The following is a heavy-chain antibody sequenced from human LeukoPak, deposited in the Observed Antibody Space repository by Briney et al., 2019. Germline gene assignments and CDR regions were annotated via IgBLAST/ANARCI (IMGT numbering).Heavy chain of an antibody. CDR3: ARVGAAFWCGYYTKDFDY. CDR2: INHSGST. D-gene: IGHD3-3*01. V-gene: IGHV4-34*01. Sequence: SETLSLTCAVYGGSFSGYYWSWIRQPPGKGLEWIGEINHSGSTNYNPSLKSRVTISVDTSKTQFSLKLSSVTAADTAVYYCARVGAAFWCGYYTKDFDYWGQGTLVTVSS. CDR1: GGSFSGYY. J-gene: IGHJ4*02.